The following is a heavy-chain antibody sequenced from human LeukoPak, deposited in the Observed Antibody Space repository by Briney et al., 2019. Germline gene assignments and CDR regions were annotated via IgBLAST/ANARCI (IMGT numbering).Heavy chain of an antibody. CDR3: AKVSSSGWYYDY. CDR2: ISGSGIGT. Sequence: GGSLRLSCAASGFTFSSYSMNWVRQAPGKGLEWVSAISGSGIGTYYADSVKGRFTISRDNSKNTLYLQMNSLRAEDSAVYYCAKVSSSGWYYDYWGQGTLVTVSS. V-gene: IGHV3-23*01. J-gene: IGHJ4*02. D-gene: IGHD6-25*01. CDR1: GFTFSSYS.